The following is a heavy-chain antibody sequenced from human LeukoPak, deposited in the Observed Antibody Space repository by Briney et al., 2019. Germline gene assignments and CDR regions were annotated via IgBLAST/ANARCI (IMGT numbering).Heavy chain of an antibody. CDR3: ATVEMATSWPYYYYMDV. CDR1: GFTFSSYS. J-gene: IGHJ6*03. Sequence: GGSLRLSCAASGFTFSSYSMSWVRQAPGKGLEWVSSISSSSSYIYYADSVKGRFTISRDNAKNSLYLQMNSLRAEDTAVYYCATVEMATSWPYYYYMDVWGKGTTVTVSS. CDR2: ISSSSSYI. V-gene: IGHV3-21*01. D-gene: IGHD5-24*01.